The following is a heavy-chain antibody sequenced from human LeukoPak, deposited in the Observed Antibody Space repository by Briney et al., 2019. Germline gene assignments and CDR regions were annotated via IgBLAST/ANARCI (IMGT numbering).Heavy chain of an antibody. Sequence: SETLSLTCTVSGGSIIVYYWNWIRQSAGKGLEYIGRISGGGATSYNPSLQSRITMSVDTSKNQFSLHLTSVTAADTAIYYCAREILVPGVNLVNWFDSWGQGFLVTVSS. CDR2: ISGGGAT. CDR3: AREILVPGVNLVNWFDS. J-gene: IGHJ5*01. CDR1: GGSIIVYY. D-gene: IGHD3-10*01. V-gene: IGHV4-4*07.